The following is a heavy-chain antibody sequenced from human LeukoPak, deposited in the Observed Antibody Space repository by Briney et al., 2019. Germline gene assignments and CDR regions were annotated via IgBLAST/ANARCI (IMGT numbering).Heavy chain of an antibody. J-gene: IGHJ5*02. CDR1: GYTLTDHY. CDR2: INPQNGAT. CDR3: AKEGYSNGPDP. D-gene: IGHD4-11*01. Sequence: SVKVSCKASGYTLTDHYMHWLRWAPGQGLEWMGWINPQNGATVYAKKFQGRVTMTRDTPVSTLYMELRNLRSDDTGVYYCAKEGYSNGPDPWGPGSLVTVSS. V-gene: IGHV1-2*02.